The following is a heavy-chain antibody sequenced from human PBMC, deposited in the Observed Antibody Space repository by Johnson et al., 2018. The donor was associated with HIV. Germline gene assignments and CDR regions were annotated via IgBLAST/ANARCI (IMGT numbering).Heavy chain of an antibody. Sequence: QVQLVESGGGVVQPGRSLRLSCAASGFTFSSYAMHWVRQAPGKGLEWVAVISYDGSNKYYADSVKGRFTISRDNSKNTLYLQMNSLRAEDTAVYYCAGAGRSSSGPRAFDIWGQGTMVTVSS. J-gene: IGHJ3*02. V-gene: IGHV3-30-3*01. CDR1: GFTFSSYA. CDR3: AGAGRSSSGPRAFDI. D-gene: IGHD6-6*01. CDR2: ISYDGSNK.